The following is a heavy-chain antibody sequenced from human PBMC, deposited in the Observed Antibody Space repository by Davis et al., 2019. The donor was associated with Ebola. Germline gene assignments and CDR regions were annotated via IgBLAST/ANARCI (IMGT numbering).Heavy chain of an antibody. CDR2: FTSSNNI. D-gene: IGHD6-6*01. Sequence: GGSLRLSCAASGFIFSSYDLNWVRQAPGMGLEWVSSFTSSNNIYYADSVKGRFTISRDNAKKSLYLQMNSLRAEDTAVYYCARVSTSSGNFYYYMDVWGKGTTVTVSS. V-gene: IGHV3-69-1*01. CDR1: GFIFSSYD. CDR3: ARVSTSSGNFYYYMDV. J-gene: IGHJ6*03.